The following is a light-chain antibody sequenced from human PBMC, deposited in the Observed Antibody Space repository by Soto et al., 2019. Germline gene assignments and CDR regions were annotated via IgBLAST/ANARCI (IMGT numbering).Light chain of an antibody. CDR3: QQRSNLPRGT. J-gene: IGKJ2*02. Sequence: EIVLTQSPATLSLSPGERATLSCRASQSVSSYLAWYQQKPGQAPRLLIYDASNRATGIPARFSGSGSGTDFTLTISRLEPEDFAVYYCQQRSNLPRGTFGQGNKLEIK. CDR2: DAS. V-gene: IGKV3-11*01. CDR1: QSVSSY.